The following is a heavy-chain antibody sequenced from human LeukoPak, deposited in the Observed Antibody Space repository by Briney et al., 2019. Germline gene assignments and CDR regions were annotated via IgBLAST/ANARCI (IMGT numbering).Heavy chain of an antibody. J-gene: IGHJ3*02. CDR1: GFTFSSYA. CDR3: ARAKDNSGRDGFDI. Sequence: PGGSLRLSCAASGFTFSSYAMSWVRQAPGKGLEWVAVIWYDGSNKYYADSVKGRFTISRDNSKNTLYLQMNSLRAEDTAVYYCARAKDNSGRDGFDIWGQGTMVTVSS. V-gene: IGHV3-33*08. D-gene: IGHD6-19*01. CDR2: IWYDGSNK.